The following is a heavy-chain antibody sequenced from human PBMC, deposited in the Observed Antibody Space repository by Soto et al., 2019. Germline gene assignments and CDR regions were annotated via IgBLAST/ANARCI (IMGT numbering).Heavy chain of an antibody. CDR1: GCSFTRYW. D-gene: IGHD2-15*01. V-gene: IGHV5-10-1*01. CDR3: ARTTGVGYCSGGSCNTYYYYGMDV. CDR2: IDPSDSYT. Sequence: GESLTISCTCSGCSFTRYWISWVRQMPGKGLEWMGRIDPSDSYTNYSPSFQGHVTISADKSISTAYLQWSSLKASDTAMYYCARTTGVGYCSGGSCNTYYYYGMDVWGQGTTVTVSS. J-gene: IGHJ6*02.